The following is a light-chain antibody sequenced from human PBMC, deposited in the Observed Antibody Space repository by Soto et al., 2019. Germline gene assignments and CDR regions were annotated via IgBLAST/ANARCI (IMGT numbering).Light chain of an antibody. V-gene: IGKV3-20*01. CDR2: AAS. CDR3: QQYGSSSWT. Sequence: EMVLAQSPGTLSLSPGERATLSCRASQSVSASYLAGYQQKPGQAPSLLINAASSRATGIPDRFSGSGSGTDFTLTISRLEPEDFAVYYCQQYGSSSWTFGQGTKVEIK. J-gene: IGKJ1*01. CDR1: QSVSASY.